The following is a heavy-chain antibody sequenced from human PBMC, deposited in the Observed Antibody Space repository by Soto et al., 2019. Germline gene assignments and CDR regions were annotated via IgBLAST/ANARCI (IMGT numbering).Heavy chain of an antibody. CDR2: IYYSEET. J-gene: IGHJ1*01. V-gene: IGHV4-39*01. CDR3: ARHGSF. Sequence: QLQLQESGPGLVKPSETLSLTCTVSGVSISGTSYYWGWIRQTPAKGLEWIGTIYYSEETFYNQSLKSRVTISIDTSKNHFSLNLTSVTAADTAIYYCARHGSFWGQGALVTVSS. CDR1: GVSISGTSYY. D-gene: IGHD3-16*02.